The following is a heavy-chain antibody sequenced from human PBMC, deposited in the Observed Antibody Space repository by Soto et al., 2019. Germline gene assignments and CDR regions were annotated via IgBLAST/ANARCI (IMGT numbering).Heavy chain of an antibody. D-gene: IGHD3-3*01. V-gene: IGHV4-61*01. CDR3: AREITIFGVIIIPGWFDP. CDR2: IYYSGST. Sequence: PAETLSLTCSVSGGSVSSDSYYWSWIRQPPGKGLEWIGYIYYSGSTKYNPSLKSRVTMSVDTSKNHFSLNLISVTAADTAVYYCAREITIFGVIIIPGWFDPWGQGTLVTVSS. CDR1: GGSVSSDSYY. J-gene: IGHJ5*02.